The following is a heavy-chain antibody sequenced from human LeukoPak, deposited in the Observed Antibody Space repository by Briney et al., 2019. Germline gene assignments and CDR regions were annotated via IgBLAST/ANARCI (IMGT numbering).Heavy chain of an antibody. D-gene: IGHD3-22*01. Sequence: NPSETLSLTCTVSGGSISSYYWSWIRQPPGKGLEWIGYIYYSGSTNYNPSLKSRVTISVDTSKNHFSLKLSSVTAADTAVYYCARDSPYYSDSSGYLSAFDIWGQGTMVTVSS. CDR2: IYYSGST. CDR3: ARDSPYYSDSSGYLSAFDI. J-gene: IGHJ3*02. V-gene: IGHV4-59*01. CDR1: GGSISSYY.